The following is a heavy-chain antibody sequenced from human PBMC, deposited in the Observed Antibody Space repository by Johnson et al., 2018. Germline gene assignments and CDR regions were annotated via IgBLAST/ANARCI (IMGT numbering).Heavy chain of an antibody. D-gene: IGHD3-22*01. Sequence: QVQLQESGPGLVKPSETLSLTCTVSGGSISSYYWSWIRQPPGKGLEWIGYIYYSGSTNYNPSLQSRVTISVDTSKNQFSLKLSSVTAAAPAVCYWAGHAGYYDSSGYYSLGAAEYFQHWGQGTLVTVAS. CDR3: AGHAGYYDSSGYYSLGAAEYFQH. CDR1: GGSISSYY. J-gene: IGHJ1*01. V-gene: IGHV4-59*01. CDR2: IYYSGST.